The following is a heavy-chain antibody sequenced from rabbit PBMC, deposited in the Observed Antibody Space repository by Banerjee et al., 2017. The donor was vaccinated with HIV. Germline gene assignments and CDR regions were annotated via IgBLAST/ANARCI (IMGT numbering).Heavy chain of an antibody. CDR2: IYAGTSGNT. CDR1: GFSFSSSYW. D-gene: IGHD6-1*01. Sequence: EESGGDLVKPEGSLTLTCTASGFSFSSSYWICWVRQAPGKGLEWIGAIYAGTSGNTYYASWAKGRFTISKTSSTTVTLQMTSLTAADTATYFCARYTNYVGYGLNLWGQGTLVTVS. CDR3: ARYTNYVGYGLNL. V-gene: IGHV1S45*01. J-gene: IGHJ4*01.